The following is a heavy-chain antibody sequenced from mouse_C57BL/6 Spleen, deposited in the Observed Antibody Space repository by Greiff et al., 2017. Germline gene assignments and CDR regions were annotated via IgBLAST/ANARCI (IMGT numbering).Heavy chain of an antibody. CDR2: LGPGSGST. CDR3: ARSEYDVDGFDY. CDR1: GYTFTSYW. D-gene: IGHD2-3*01. V-gene: IGHV1-77*01. Sequence: VQLQQPGAELVKPGASVTMSCKASGYTFTSYWITWVKQRPGQGLDWIGNLGPGSGSTYYNEKFKGKATLTEANSSSTAYMQLSSLTYEDSAVYFCARSEYDVDGFDYWGQGTTLTVSS. J-gene: IGHJ2*01.